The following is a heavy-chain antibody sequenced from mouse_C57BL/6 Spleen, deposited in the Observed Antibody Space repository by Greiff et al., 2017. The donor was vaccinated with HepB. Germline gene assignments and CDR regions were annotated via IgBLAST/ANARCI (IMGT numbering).Heavy chain of an antibody. CDR3: AREGYGSSYPAWFAY. J-gene: IGHJ3*01. CDR2: ISYDGSN. CDR1: GYSITSGYY. V-gene: IGHV3-6*01. D-gene: IGHD1-1*01. Sequence: EVKVEESGPGLVKPSQSLSLTCSVTGYSITSGYYWNWIRQFPGNKLEWMGYISYDGSNNYNPSLKNRISITRDTSKNQFFLKLNSVTTEDTATYYCAREGYGSSYPAWFAYWGQGTLVTVSA.